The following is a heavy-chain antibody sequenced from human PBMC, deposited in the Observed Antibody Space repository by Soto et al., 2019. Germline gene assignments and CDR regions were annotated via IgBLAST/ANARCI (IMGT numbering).Heavy chain of an antibody. CDR1: GYTFTSYG. CDR2: ISNYDGGS. CDR3: GRSDSSGYYYYGMDV. D-gene: IGHD3-22*01. Sequence: ASVKVSCKASGYTFTSYGISWVRQAPGQGLEWMGWISNYDGGSKYAEDLQGRVIMTTDTSTSTAYMELRSLRTDDTATYYCGRSDSSGYYYYGMDVWGQGTTVTVSS. J-gene: IGHJ6*02. V-gene: IGHV1-18*01.